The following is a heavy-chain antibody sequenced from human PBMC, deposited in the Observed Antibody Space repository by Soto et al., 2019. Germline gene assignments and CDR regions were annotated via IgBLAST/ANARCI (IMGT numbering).Heavy chain of an antibody. CDR1: GFTFSRFA. V-gene: IGHV3-23*01. D-gene: IGHD1-26*01. CDR2: ISGSGQTT. Sequence: EVQLLESGGGLGQPGGSLRLSCAGSGFTFSRFAMSWVRQVPGKGLEWVSAISGSGQTTYYADSVKGRFTVSTDNAKKSLYLQMDSLRAEDTGVYYCATGGIYYEAWGQGTLVTVSS. CDR3: ATGGIYYEA. J-gene: IGHJ5*02.